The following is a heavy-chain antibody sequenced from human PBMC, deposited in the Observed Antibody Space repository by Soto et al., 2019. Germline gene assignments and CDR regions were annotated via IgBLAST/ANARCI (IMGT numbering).Heavy chain of an antibody. V-gene: IGHV3-30*18. CDR2: ISYDGNDK. D-gene: IGHD6-13*01. CDR3: AKGARVAAAGSVVSSEL. J-gene: IGHJ2*01. CDR1: GFTFVNYG. Sequence: QAQLVESGGGMVQPGRSLRLSCAGSGFTFVNYGMHWVRQAPGKGLEWVTFISYDGNDKYYADSVKGRFTISRDNSKYTLYRETNSLEVDDTAVYYCAKGARVAAAGSVVSSELWGRGTLVTLSS.